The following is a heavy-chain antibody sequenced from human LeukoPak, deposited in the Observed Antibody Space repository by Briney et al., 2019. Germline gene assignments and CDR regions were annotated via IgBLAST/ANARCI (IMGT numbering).Heavy chain of an antibody. CDR1: GFTFSHHW. CDR2: ISYDGSNK. D-gene: IGHD6-13*01. J-gene: IGHJ4*02. V-gene: IGHV3-30*03. Sequence: GGSLRLSCAASGFTFSHHWMHWVRQAPGKGLEWVAVISYDGSNKYYADSVKGRFTISRDNSKNTLYLQMNSLRAEDTAVYYCARVIAAAGPFDYWGQGTLVTVSS. CDR3: ARVIAAAGPFDY.